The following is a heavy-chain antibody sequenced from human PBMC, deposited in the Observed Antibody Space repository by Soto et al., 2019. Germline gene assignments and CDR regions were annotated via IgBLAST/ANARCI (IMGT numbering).Heavy chain of an antibody. J-gene: IGHJ4*02. CDR2: IFHDGTA. Sequence: QVKLQESGPGLATPSGTLSLTCAVSGVSISSGNWWTWVRQSPQRVLGYIGKIFHDGTANYYPSFERRVAISVDTSKNQFSLKLTSVTAADTAIYFCARLVYDTRLNYMYFDFWGQGTLVTVSS. D-gene: IGHD3-10*01. CDR3: ARLVYDTRLNYMYFDF. V-gene: IGHV4-4*02. CDR1: GVSISSGNW.